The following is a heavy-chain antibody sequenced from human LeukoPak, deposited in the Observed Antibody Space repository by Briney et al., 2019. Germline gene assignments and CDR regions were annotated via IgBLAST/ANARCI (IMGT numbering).Heavy chain of an antibody. J-gene: IGHJ4*02. D-gene: IGHD2-15*01. CDR1: GFMFSTYS. CDR2: ISRSSTYI. CDR3: ARGVGTQDYFDY. V-gene: IGHV3-21*01. Sequence: GGSLRLSCAASGFMFSTYSMNWVRQAPGKGLEWVSSISRSSTYIYYADSLEGRFTISRDNAKNSLYLQMNSLRAEDTALYYCARGVGTQDYFDYWGQGTLVTVSS.